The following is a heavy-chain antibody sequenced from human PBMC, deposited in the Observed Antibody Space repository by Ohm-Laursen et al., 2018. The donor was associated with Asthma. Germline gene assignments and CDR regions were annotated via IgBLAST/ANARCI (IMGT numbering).Heavy chain of an antibody. V-gene: IGHV3-21*01. J-gene: IGHJ3*02. CDR2: ISTASTFI. CDR3: ARLGATGAYGAFDI. D-gene: IGHD1-26*01. CDR1: GYSFSLYS. Sequence: SLRLSCAASGYSFSLYSIHWIRQAPGKGLQWVASISTASTFIYYADSVRGRFTISRDNAKNSLYLQMNSLRAEDTAVYYCARLGATGAYGAFDIWGQGTMVTVSS.